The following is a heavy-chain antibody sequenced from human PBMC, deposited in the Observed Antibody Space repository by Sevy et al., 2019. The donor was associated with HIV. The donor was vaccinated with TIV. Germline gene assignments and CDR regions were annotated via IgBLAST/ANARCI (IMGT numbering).Heavy chain of an antibody. CDR1: GFTFGEYS. CDR3: TRGRRVYADYGVDY. CDR2: IRSEVYGGTT. D-gene: IGHD4-17*01. J-gene: IGHJ4*02. Sequence: GGSLRLSCTASGFTFGEYSMSWFRQAPGKGLEWVSFIRSEVYGGTTEYAASVKGRFTISRDDSKSIAYLQMGSLKTEDTAVYYCTRGRRVYADYGVDYWGQGTLVTVSS. V-gene: IGHV3-49*03.